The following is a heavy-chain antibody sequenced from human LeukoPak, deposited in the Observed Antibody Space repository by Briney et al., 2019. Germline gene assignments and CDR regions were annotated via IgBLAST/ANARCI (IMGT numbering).Heavy chain of an antibody. CDR1: GVSISTNY. CDR3: AREDYSSRGLDC. Sequence: KSSETLSLTCNVSGVSISTNYWSWIRQPPGKGLEWIGRIHTSGITNYNPSLKSRVTMSLDTSKNQFSLNLSSVTAADTAVYYCAREDYSSRGLDCWGQGTLVTFSS. V-gene: IGHV4-4*07. J-gene: IGHJ4*02. D-gene: IGHD6-13*01. CDR2: IHTSGIT.